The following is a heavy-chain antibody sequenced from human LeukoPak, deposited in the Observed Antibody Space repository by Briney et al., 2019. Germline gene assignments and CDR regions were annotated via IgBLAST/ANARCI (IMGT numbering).Heavy chain of an antibody. Sequence: GGSLRLSCTASGSTFSTYPMTWVRQAPGQGLEWVSAISGNSVTIYYADSVKGRFTISRDNSKDTLYLQMYSLRAEDTAVYYCAKILSGTYSFDLWGQGTLVTVSS. D-gene: IGHD1-26*01. V-gene: IGHV3-23*01. CDR2: ISGNSVTI. CDR3: AKILSGTYSFDL. J-gene: IGHJ4*02. CDR1: GSTFSTYP.